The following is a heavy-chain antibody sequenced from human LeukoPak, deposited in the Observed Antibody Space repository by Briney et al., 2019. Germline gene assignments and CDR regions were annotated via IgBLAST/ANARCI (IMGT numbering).Heavy chain of an antibody. CDR1: GFTFSSYS. CDR2: ISSSSSYI. V-gene: IGHV3-21*01. J-gene: IGHJ4*02. Sequence: GGSLRLSCAASGFTFSSYSMNWVRQAPGKGLEWVSSISSSSSYIYYADSVKGRFTISRDNAKNSLYLQMNSLRAEDTAVYYCARVRQVRHETDYWGQGTLVTVSS. D-gene: IGHD4-23*01. CDR3: ARVRQVRHETDY.